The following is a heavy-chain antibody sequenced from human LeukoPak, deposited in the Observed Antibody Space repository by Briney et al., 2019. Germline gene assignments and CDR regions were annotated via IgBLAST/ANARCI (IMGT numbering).Heavy chain of an antibody. V-gene: IGHV4-59*08. CDR1: GGSMSSYY. CDR2: IYYSGST. CDR3: ARRRVEKATIMEGNWFDP. Sequence: SETLSLTCTVSGGSMSSYYWGWIRQPPGKGLEWIGYIYYSGSTNYNPSLKSRVTISVDTSKNQFSLKLSSVTAADTAVYYCARRRVEKATIMEGNWFDPWGQGTLVTVSS. D-gene: IGHD5-24*01. J-gene: IGHJ5*02.